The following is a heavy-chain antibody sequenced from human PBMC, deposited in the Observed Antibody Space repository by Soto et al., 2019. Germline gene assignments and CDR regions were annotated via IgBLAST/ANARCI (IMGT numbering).Heavy chain of an antibody. J-gene: IGHJ4*02. Sequence: VGSLNPSCEAPGTTFGSRAMSWARKAPGEGLAWVSTATGTGDETKYADCVRSRFTISRDNSKNPLYLQMSSLRAEDSAVYYCARGSKDSYPGSRIFDFWGRGTLVTVSS. CDR1: GTTFGSRA. CDR3: ARGSKDSYPGSRIFDF. D-gene: IGHD2-15*01. V-gene: IGHV3-23*01. CDR2: ATGTGDET.